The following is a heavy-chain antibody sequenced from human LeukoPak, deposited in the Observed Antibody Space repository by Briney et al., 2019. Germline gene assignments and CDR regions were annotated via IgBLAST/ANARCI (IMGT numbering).Heavy chain of an antibody. D-gene: IGHD5-24*01. J-gene: IGHJ4*02. Sequence: SVTVTCTASGGTLSSYAISWVRQAPGQGLEWMGGIIPIFGTANYAQKFQGRVTITADESTSTAYMELSSLRSKDTAVYYCATRPRRDGYKNFDYWGQGTLVTVSS. CDR1: GGTLSSYA. V-gene: IGHV1-69*13. CDR2: IIPIFGTA. CDR3: ATRPRRDGYKNFDY.